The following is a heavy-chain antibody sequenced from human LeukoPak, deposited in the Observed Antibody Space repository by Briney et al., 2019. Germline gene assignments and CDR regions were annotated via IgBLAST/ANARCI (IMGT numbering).Heavy chain of an antibody. J-gene: IGHJ4*02. CDR2: ISSSSSYI. CDR3: ARDGDIVVVVAALFDY. V-gene: IGHV3-21*01. Sequence: PGGSLRLSCAASGFTFSSYSMNWVRQAQGKGLEWVSSISSSSSYIYYADSVKGRFTISRDNAKNSLYLQMNSLRAEDTAVYYCARDGDIVVVVAALFDYWGQGTLVTVSS. CDR1: GFTFSSYS. D-gene: IGHD2-15*01.